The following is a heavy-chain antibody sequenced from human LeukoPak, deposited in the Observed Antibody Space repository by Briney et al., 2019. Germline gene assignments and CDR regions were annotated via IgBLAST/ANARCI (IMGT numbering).Heavy chain of an antibody. Sequence: GGSLRLSCAASGFTFSSYAMSWVRQAPGKGLEWVSAISGSGGSTYYADSVKGRFTISRDNSKNTLYLQMNSLRAEDTAVYYCAKDLGSSSWYTDFDYWGQGTLVTVSS. J-gene: IGHJ4*02. CDR3: AKDLGSSSWYTDFDY. D-gene: IGHD6-13*01. CDR1: GFTFSSYA. V-gene: IGHV3-23*01. CDR2: ISGSGGST.